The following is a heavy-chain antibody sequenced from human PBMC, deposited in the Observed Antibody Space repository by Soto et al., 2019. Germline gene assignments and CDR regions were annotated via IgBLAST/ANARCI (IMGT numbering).Heavy chain of an antibody. J-gene: IGHJ4*02. D-gene: IGHD5-18*01. CDR1: GGSISSSSYY. CDR2: IYYSGST. CDR3: ARLGYSYGYYFDY. Sequence: SETLSLTCTVSGGSISSSSYYWGWIRQPPGKGLEWIGSIYYSGSTYYNPSLKSRVTISVDTSKNQFSLKLSSVTAADTAVYYCARLGYSYGYYFDYWGQGTLVTVSS. V-gene: IGHV4-39*01.